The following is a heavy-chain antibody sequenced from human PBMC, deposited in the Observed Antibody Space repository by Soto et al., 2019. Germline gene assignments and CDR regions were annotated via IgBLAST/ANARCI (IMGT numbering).Heavy chain of an antibody. V-gene: IGHV3-33*01. CDR2: IWYDGSNK. Sequence: GGSLRLSCAASGFTFSSYGMHWVRQAPGKGLEWVAVIWYDGSNKYYADSVKGRFTISRDNSKNTLYLQMNSLRAEDTAVYYCARALHYYDSSGYYFTDAFDIWGQGTMVTVSS. CDR1: GFTFSSYG. D-gene: IGHD3-22*01. J-gene: IGHJ3*02. CDR3: ARALHYYDSSGYYFTDAFDI.